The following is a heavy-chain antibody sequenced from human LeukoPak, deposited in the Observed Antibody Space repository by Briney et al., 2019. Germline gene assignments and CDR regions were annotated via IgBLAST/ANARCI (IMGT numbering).Heavy chain of an antibody. Sequence: GASLQISGKCSGSIFTSYWIGWVRQLPGKGLEWMGIIYSGYSDPRYSPSFQGQVTLTADKSISTASLQWSSLKASDTVMYYCARQGQWLAPFDYWGQGTLVTVSS. D-gene: IGHD6-19*01. CDR2: IYSGYSDP. CDR1: GSIFTSYW. CDR3: ARQGQWLAPFDY. V-gene: IGHV5-51*01. J-gene: IGHJ4*02.